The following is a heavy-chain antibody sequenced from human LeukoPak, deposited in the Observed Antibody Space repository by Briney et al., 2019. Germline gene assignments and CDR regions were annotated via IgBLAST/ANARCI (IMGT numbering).Heavy chain of an antibody. Sequence: SETLSLTCTVSGGSIRSYYWSWIRQPPGKGLEWIGYIYYSGSTNYNPSLKSRVTISVDTSKNQFSLKLSSVTAADTAVYYCARGVAGTDYWGQGTLVTVSS. CDR2: IYYSGST. CDR3: ARGVAGTDY. V-gene: IGHV4-59*01. D-gene: IGHD6-19*01. J-gene: IGHJ4*02. CDR1: GGSIRSYY.